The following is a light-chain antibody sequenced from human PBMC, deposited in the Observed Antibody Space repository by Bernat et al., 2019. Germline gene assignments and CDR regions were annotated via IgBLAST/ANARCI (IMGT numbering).Light chain of an antibody. CDR1: SSDVGGYNF. CDR3: SSYAGTNNLVV. CDR2: EVS. J-gene: IGLJ1*01. V-gene: IGLV2-8*01. Sequence: QSALTQPPSASGSPGQSVTISCTGTSSDVGGYNFVSWYQQHPGKAPKVLIYEVSKRPSGVPDRFSGSKSGNTASLTVSGLQAEDEADYYCSSYAGTNNLVVFGTGTKVTVL.